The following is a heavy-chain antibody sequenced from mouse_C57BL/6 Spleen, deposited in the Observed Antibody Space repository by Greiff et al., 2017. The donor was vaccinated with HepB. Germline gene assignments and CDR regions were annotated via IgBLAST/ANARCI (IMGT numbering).Heavy chain of an antibody. V-gene: IGHV1-53*01. CDR2: INPSNGGT. CDR3: ARSGYDYAPFAY. J-gene: IGHJ3*01. Sequence: VQLQQSGTELVKPGASVKLSCKASGYTFTSYWMHWVKQRPGQGLEWIGNINPSNGGTNYNEKFKSKATLTVDKSSSTAYMQLSSLTSEDSAVYYWARSGYDYAPFAYWGQGTLVTVSA. CDR1: GYTFTSYW. D-gene: IGHD2-4*01.